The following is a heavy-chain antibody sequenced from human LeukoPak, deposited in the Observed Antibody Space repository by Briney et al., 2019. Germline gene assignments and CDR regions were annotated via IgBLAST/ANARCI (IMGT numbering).Heavy chain of an antibody. J-gene: IGHJ6*02. CDR2: MNPNSGNT. CDR1: GYTFTSYD. CDR3: ARGKWIRFLEWTLYYYYGMDV. Sequence: VASVNVSCKASGYTFTSYDINWVRQATGQGLEWMGWMNPNSGNTGYAQKFQGRVTMTRNTSISTAYMELSSLRSEDTAVYYCARGKWIRFLEWTLYYYYGMDVWGQGTTVTVSS. V-gene: IGHV1-8*01. D-gene: IGHD3-3*01.